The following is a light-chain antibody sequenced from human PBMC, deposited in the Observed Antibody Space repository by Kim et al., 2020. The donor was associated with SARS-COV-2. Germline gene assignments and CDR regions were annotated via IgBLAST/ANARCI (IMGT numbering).Light chain of an antibody. Sequence: EIVLTQSPATLSLSPGERATLSCRASQSVSSYLAWYQQKFGQAPRLLIYDASNRATGIPARFSGSGSGTDFTLTISSLEPEDFAVYYCQQGNNRPLTFGGGTKVDIK. CDR2: DAS. CDR3: QQGNNRPLT. V-gene: IGKV3-11*01. CDR1: QSVSSY. J-gene: IGKJ4*01.